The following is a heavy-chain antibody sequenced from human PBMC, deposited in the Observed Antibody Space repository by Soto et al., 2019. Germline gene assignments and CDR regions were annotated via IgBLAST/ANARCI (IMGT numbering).Heavy chain of an antibody. CDR3: AKDLGYRYFDY. J-gene: IGHJ4*02. CDR2: ISYDGSNK. Sequence: QVQLVESGGGVVQPGRSLRLSCAASGFTFSSYGMHWVRQAPGKGLEWVAVISYDGSNKYYADSVKGRFTISRDNSKNTLYLQMNSLRAEDTAVYYCAKDLGYRYFDYWGQGTLVTVSS. CDR1: GFTFSSYG. V-gene: IGHV3-30*18. D-gene: IGHD3-16*02.